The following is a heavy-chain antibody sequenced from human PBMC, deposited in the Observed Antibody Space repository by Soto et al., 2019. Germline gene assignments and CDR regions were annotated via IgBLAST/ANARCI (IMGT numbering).Heavy chain of an antibody. CDR2: TNYSGST. CDR1: GGSITSGGYY. V-gene: IGHV4-31*03. D-gene: IGHD2-15*01. CDR3: ARERDGGNGALDI. J-gene: IGHJ3*02. Sequence: QVQLQESGPGLVKPSQTLSLTCTVSGGSITSGGYYWSWIRQHPGKGLEWIGYTNYSGSTYYNPYLRSRGTISGGTAQSQFSLKLSSVTAADTAVYYCARERDGGNGALDICGQGRMVTVSS.